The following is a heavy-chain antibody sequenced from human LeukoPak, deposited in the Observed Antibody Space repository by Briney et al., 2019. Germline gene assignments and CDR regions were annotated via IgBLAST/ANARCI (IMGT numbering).Heavy chain of an antibody. J-gene: IGHJ4*02. D-gene: IGHD5-18*01. CDR1: GFXFIYSG. Sequence: GGSLRLSCEASGFXFIYSGIHWVRQAPGKGLEWVAVIWYDGNDKFYADSVKGRFTISRDTSKNTLYLQMNSLRAEDTAVYYCARGNGHSYSYLDFWGQGSLVTVSS. CDR3: ARGNGHSYSYLDF. CDR2: IWYDGNDK. V-gene: IGHV3-33*01.